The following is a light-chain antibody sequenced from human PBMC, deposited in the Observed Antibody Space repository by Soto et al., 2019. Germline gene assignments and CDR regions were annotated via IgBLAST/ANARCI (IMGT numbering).Light chain of an antibody. Sequence: QSVLTQPASVSGSPGQSITISCRGTSSDIGDNNYVSWYQQHPGKAPTLIIYEVANRPSGISDRFSGSKSGNTASLTISGLQTEDEADYYCMPYKNNDVLFFGGGTKLTVL. CDR2: EVA. CDR1: SSDIGDNNY. J-gene: IGLJ2*01. V-gene: IGLV2-14*01. CDR3: MPYKNNDVLF.